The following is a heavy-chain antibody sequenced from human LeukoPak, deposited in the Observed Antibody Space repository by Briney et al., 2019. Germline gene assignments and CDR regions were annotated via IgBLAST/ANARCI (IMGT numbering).Heavy chain of an antibody. J-gene: IGHJ6*03. Sequence: ASVKVSCKASGYTFTSYDINWVRQATGQGLEWMGWMNPNSGNTGYAQKFQGRVTMTTDTSTSTAYMELRSLRSDDTAVYYCARVWNGGHYYYYYMDVWGKGTTVTVSS. CDR2: MNPNSGNT. V-gene: IGHV1-8*02. CDR1: GYTFTSYD. D-gene: IGHD3-3*01. CDR3: ARVWNGGHYYYYYMDV.